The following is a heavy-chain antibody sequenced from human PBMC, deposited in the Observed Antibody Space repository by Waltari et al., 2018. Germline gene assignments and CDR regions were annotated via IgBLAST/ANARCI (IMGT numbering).Heavy chain of an antibody. Sequence: QVQLVQSGAEVLRPGASVKVSCKASGYSFINYEINWVRQAAGQGLEWMGLVNPNSGTTANAQRFQGRITMTWDTSKSTAYRELSNLRSDDTAVLYCARGRDVFANFDYNWFDPWGQGTLVTVSS. V-gene: IGHV1-8*02. CDR1: GYSFINYE. CDR2: VNPNSGTT. J-gene: IGHJ5*02. D-gene: IGHD3-3*01. CDR3: ARGRDVFANFDYNWFDP.